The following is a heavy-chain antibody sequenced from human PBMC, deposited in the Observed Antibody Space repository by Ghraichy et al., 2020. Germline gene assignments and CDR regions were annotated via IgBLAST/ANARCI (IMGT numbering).Heavy chain of an antibody. CDR3: ARDHRGPPPNYDFWSGYYYYYYYYMDV. CDR1: GGSISSYY. Sequence: SETLSLTCTVSGGSISSYYWSWIRQPPGKGLEWIGYIYYSGSTNYNPSLKSRVTISVDTSKNQFSLKLSSVTAADTAVYYCARDHRGPPPNYDFWSGYYYYYYYYMDVWGKGTTVTVSS. CDR2: IYYSGST. D-gene: IGHD3-3*01. J-gene: IGHJ6*03. V-gene: IGHV4-59*01.